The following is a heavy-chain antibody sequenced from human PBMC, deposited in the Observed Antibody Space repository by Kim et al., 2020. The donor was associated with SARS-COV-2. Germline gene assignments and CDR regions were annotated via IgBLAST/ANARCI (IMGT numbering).Heavy chain of an antibody. V-gene: IGHV4-59*13. CDR3: PRGQTPNYFDY. CDR2: IYYSGPT. CDR1: SGSFSYYY. Sequence: SETLSLTCTVSSGSFSYYYWSWVRQPPGKALEWIGHIYYSGPTNYNPSLESRVTISLDTSKNHFSLKLTSVTAADTAAYYCPRGQTPNYFDYWGQGSLVT. J-gene: IGHJ4*01.